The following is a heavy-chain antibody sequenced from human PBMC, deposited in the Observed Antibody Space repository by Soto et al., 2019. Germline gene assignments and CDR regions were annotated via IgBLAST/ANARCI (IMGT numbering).Heavy chain of an antibody. J-gene: IGHJ5*02. Sequence: SETLSLTCTVSGGSISSYYWSWIRQPPGKGLEWIGYIYYSGSTNYNPSLKSRVTISVDTSKNQFSLKLSSVTAADTAAYYCARRNWNYPLWFDPWGQGTLVTVSS. CDR3: ARRNWNYPLWFDP. D-gene: IGHD1-7*01. CDR1: GGSISSYY. V-gene: IGHV4-59*08. CDR2: IYYSGST.